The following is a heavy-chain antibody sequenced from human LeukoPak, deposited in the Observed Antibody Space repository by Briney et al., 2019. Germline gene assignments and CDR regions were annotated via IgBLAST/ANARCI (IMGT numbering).Heavy chain of an antibody. J-gene: IGHJ4*02. V-gene: IGHV3-33*01. D-gene: IGHD3-22*01. Sequence: GGSLRLSCAASGFTLTSHGMHWVRKAPGKGLEWVAFLWAHGRSEYYADSVKGRFSISRDTSRSTVHLQMNSLRAEDTAVYYCARDDDTSSHYSLFEYWGQGTRVTVSS. CDR1: GFTLTSHG. CDR3: ARDDDTSSHYSLFEY. CDR2: LWAHGRSE.